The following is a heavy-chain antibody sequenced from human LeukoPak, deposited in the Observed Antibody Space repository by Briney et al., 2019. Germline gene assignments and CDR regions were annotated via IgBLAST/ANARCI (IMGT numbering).Heavy chain of an antibody. Sequence: ASVKVSCKASGGTFSSYAISWVRQAPGQGLEWMGGIIPIFGTANYAQKFQDRVTITADESTSTAYMELSSLRSEDAAVYYCARSQIPGTTTPSFDYWGQGTLVTVSS. CDR1: GGTFSSYA. CDR3: ARSQIPGTTTPSFDY. CDR2: IIPIFGTA. J-gene: IGHJ4*02. D-gene: IGHD1-1*01. V-gene: IGHV1-69*13.